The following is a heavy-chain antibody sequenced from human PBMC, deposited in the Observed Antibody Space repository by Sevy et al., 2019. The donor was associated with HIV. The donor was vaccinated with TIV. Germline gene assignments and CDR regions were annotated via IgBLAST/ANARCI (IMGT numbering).Heavy chain of an antibody. CDR2: IYYSGST. Sequence: SETLSLTCTVSGGSISSYYWSWIRQPPGKGLECIGYIYYSGSTNYNPSLKSRVTISVDTSKNQFSLKLSSVTAADTAVYYCARQVGDIVVAYFDYWGQGTLVTVSS. CDR3: ARQVGDIVVAYFDY. D-gene: IGHD2-15*01. J-gene: IGHJ4*02. CDR1: GGSISSYY. V-gene: IGHV4-59*08.